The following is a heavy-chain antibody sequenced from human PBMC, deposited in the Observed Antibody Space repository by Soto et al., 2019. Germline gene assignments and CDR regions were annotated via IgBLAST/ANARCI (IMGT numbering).Heavy chain of an antibody. CDR3: AREEAYIWGSYEFDC. V-gene: IGHV3-48*02. CDR2: ISNSDSTI. J-gene: IGHJ4*02. Sequence: GGSLRLSCAASGFTFSRYSMNWVRQAPGKGLEWVSYISNSDSTIYYADSVKGRFTTSRDNAKNSLYLQMNSLRDEDTAMYYCAREEAYIWGSYEFDCWGQGTLVTVSS. CDR1: GFTFSRYS. D-gene: IGHD3-16*01.